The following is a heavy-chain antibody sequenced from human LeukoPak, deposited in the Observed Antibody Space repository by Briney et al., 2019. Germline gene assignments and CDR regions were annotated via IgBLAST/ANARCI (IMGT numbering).Heavy chain of an antibody. CDR1: GFTFSSYW. CDR3: VRDRHCSRTSCYYLDY. CDR2: IKQDGSEK. Sequence: GGSLRLTCAASGFTFSSYWMSWVRQAPGKGLEWMANIKQDGSEKNYVDSVKGRFTIFRDNAKNSLYLQMNSLRAEDTAVYYCVRDRHCSRTSCYYLDYWGQGTLVTVSS. D-gene: IGHD2-2*01. V-gene: IGHV3-7*01. J-gene: IGHJ4*02.